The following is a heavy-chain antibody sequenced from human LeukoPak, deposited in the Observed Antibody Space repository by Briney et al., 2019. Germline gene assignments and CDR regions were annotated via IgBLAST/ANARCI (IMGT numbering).Heavy chain of an antibody. Sequence: GGSLRLSCAASGFTFSSYAMSWVRQAPGKGLEWVSAISGSGGSTYYADSVKGRFTISKDNSKNTLYLQMNSLRAEDTAVYYCAKDWGGFPYNWFDPWGQGTLVTVSS. CDR1: GFTFSSYA. CDR2: ISGSGGST. D-gene: IGHD7-27*01. CDR3: AKDWGGFPYNWFDP. V-gene: IGHV3-23*01. J-gene: IGHJ5*02.